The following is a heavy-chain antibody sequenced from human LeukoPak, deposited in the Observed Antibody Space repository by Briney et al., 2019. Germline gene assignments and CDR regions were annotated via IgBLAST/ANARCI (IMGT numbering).Heavy chain of an antibody. Sequence: SGPTLLKPTQTLTLTCTFSGFSLSTSGVGVGWIRQPPVKALEWLALIYWNDDKRYSPSRKSRLTITKDTSKNQVVLTMTNMDPVDTATYYCAHKGRGSGSYTMWGQGTLVTVSS. D-gene: IGHD3-10*01. J-gene: IGHJ4*02. CDR3: AHKGRGSGSYTM. CDR1: GFSLSTSGVG. V-gene: IGHV2-5*01. CDR2: IYWNDDK.